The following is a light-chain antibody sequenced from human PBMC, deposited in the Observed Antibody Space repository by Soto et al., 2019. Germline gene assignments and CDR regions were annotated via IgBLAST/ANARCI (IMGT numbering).Light chain of an antibody. CDR3: QQYGTSPRVT. V-gene: IGKV3-20*01. CDR2: EAS. J-gene: IGKJ5*01. Sequence: EIVLTQSPGTLSLSPGERVTLSCRASQSVSSTCLAWYQQRPGQAPRLLMYEASSSATGIPDRFSGSGSGTDFTLTISRLEPEDFAVYYCQQYGTSPRVTFGQGTRLEIK. CDR1: QSVSSTC.